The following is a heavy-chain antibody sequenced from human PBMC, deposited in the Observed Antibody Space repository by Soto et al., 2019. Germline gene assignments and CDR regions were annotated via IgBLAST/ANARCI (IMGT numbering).Heavy chain of an antibody. D-gene: IGHD6-13*01. Sequence: GVSLRLSCAASGFTFSDYYMTWIRQAPGKGLEWVSYISSSGNSIYYADSVRGRFTVSRDNAKNSLFLQMNSLRAEDTAVYYCARRAAAGRSFDYWGLGTLDTVSS. CDR2: ISSSGNSI. J-gene: IGHJ4*02. V-gene: IGHV3-11*01. CDR3: ARRAAAGRSFDY. CDR1: GFTFSDYY.